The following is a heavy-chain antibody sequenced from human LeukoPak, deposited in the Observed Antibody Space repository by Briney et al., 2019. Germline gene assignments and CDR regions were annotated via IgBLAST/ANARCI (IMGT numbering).Heavy chain of an antibody. V-gene: IGHV1-69*05. D-gene: IGHD6-13*01. CDR1: GGTFSSYA. CDR3: ARQTVAAAGTALWYYYYYMDV. Sequence: SVKVSCKASGGTFSSYAISWVRQAPGQGLEWMGGIIPIFGTANYAQKFQGRVTITTDESTSTAYMELSSLRSEDTAVYYCARQTVAAAGTALWYYYYYMDVWGKGTTVTVPS. J-gene: IGHJ6*03. CDR2: IIPIFGTA.